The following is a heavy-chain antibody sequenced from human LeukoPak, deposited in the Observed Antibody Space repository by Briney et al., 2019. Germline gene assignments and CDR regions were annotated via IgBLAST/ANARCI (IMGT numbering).Heavy chain of an antibody. CDR3: AKDKPRLAAAGTRIAY. CDR2: IRYDGSNK. CDR1: GFTFSSYG. D-gene: IGHD6-13*01. Sequence: PGGSLRLSCAASGFTFSSYGMHWVRQAPGKGLEWVAFIRYDGSNKYYADSVKGRFTIARDNYENTLYLQMNTLRAQHTAVYYCAKDKPRLAAAGTRIAYWGQGTLVTVSS. J-gene: IGHJ4*02. V-gene: IGHV3-30*02.